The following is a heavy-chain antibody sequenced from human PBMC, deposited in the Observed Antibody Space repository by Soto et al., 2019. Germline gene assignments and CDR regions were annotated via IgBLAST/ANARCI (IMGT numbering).Heavy chain of an antibody. CDR2: IYYSGST. V-gene: IGHV4-28*01. CDR1: GYSISSSNW. D-gene: IGHD4-17*01. Sequence: SETLSLTCAVSGYSISSSNWWGWIRQPPGKGLEWIGYIYYSGSTYYNPSLKSRVTMSVDTSKNQFSLKLSSVTAVDTAVYYCAKTTVTAIDAFDIWGQGTMVPVSS. J-gene: IGHJ3*02. CDR3: AKTTVTAIDAFDI.